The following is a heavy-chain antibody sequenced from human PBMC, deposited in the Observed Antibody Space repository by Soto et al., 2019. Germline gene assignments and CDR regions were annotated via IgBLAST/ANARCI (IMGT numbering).Heavy chain of an antibody. CDR2: IDWDDDK. CDR3: ARMGQYYDILPGYWSGYYFDY. CDR1: GGTISSYYW. D-gene: IGHD3-9*01. Sequence: TLSLTCTVSGGTISSYYWSWIRQPPGKALEWLARIDWDDDKYYSTSLKTGLTISKDTSINQVALTMTNMDPVDTATYYCARMGQYYDILPGYWSGYYFDYWGQGTLVTVSS. J-gene: IGHJ4*02. V-gene: IGHV2-70*11.